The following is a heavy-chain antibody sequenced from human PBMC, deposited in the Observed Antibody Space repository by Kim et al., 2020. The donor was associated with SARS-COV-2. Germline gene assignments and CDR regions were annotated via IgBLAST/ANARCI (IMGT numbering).Heavy chain of an antibody. Sequence: GGSLRLSCAASGFTFSRYNMNWVRQAPGKGLEWVSSISSSSSYIYYADSVKGRFTISRDNAKNSLYLQMNSLRAEDTALYYCATDWYYYDSSGYYYWGQGTLVTVSS. J-gene: IGHJ4*02. V-gene: IGHV3-21*01. CDR3: ATDWYYYDSSGYYY. D-gene: IGHD3-22*01. CDR2: ISSSSSYI. CDR1: GFTFSRYN.